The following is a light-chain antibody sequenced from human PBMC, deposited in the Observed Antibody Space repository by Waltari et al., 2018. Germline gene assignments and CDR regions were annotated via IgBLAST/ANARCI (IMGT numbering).Light chain of an antibody. CDR2: DAS. V-gene: IGKV3D-20*01. J-gene: IGKJ2*01. CDR1: QSVSSSY. Sequence: EIVLTQSPATLSLSPGERATLSCGASQSVSSSYVAWYQQKPGLAPRLLIYDASSRATGIPDRFSGSGSGTDFTLTISRLEPEDFAVYYCQQYGSSPGTFGQGTKLEIK. CDR3: QQYGSSPGT.